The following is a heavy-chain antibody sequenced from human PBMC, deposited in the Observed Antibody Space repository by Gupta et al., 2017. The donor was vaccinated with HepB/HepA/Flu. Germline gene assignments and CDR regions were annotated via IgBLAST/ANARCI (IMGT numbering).Heavy chain of an antibody. CDR2: ISGGGGGT. D-gene: IGHD6-13*01. V-gene: IGHV3-23*01. J-gene: IGHJ4*02. CDR1: GFTFSNHA. CDR3: AKGSSSWTTGGFDY. Sequence: EMQLLESGGGLVQPGGSLRLSCAASGFTFSNHAMTCVRQAPGKGLECVSTISGGGGGTYYADSVKGRFTISRDNSKNTLYLQMNSLRPEDTAVYYCAKGSSSWTTGGFDYWGQGILVTVSS.